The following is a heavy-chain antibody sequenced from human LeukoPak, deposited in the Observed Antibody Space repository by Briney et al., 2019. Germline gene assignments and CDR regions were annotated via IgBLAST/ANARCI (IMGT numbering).Heavy chain of an antibody. V-gene: IGHV3-21*01. Sequence: GGSLRLSCAASGFTFGGYGMSWVRQAPGKGLEWVSSISSSSSYIYYADSVKGRFTISRDNAKNSLYLQMNSLRAEDTAVYYCARRKFDWLPNNWFDRWGQGTLVTVSS. D-gene: IGHD3-9*01. J-gene: IGHJ5*02. CDR3: ARRKFDWLPNNWFDR. CDR2: ISSSSSYI. CDR1: GFTFGGYG.